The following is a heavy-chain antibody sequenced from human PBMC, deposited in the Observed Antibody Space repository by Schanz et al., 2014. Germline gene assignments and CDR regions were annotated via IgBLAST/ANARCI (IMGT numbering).Heavy chain of an antibody. J-gene: IGHJ6*02. CDR3: ARYGFRKFGVVYGLAV. V-gene: IGHV3-11*01. CDR2: VSSYDTTV. Sequence: VQLVESGGGLVQPGESLRLSCAASGFSFSNYWMSWIRQAPGKGLEWISYVSSYDTTVSYADSVKGRFTISRDNAKNSVYLQMNSLRVEDTAVYYCARYGFRKFGVVYGLAVWGQGTTVTVS. CDR1: GFSFSNYW. D-gene: IGHD3-3*01.